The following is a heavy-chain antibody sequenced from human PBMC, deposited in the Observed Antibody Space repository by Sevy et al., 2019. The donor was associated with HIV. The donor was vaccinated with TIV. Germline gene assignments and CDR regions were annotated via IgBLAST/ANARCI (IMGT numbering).Heavy chain of an antibody. J-gene: IGHJ4*02. D-gene: IGHD3-16*01. V-gene: IGHV4-39*01. CDR1: GGSSGSSNYH. CDR2: IYYSGSA. Sequence: SESLSLTCTVSGGSSGSSNYHWGWIRQPPGKGLEWIGSIYYSGSAHYNPSLKSRVTISVDTSKNLFSLKLSSVTAAVTPVYYCARQAPEREIGGGYFDYWGQGTSVTVSS. CDR3: ARQAPEREIGGGYFDY.